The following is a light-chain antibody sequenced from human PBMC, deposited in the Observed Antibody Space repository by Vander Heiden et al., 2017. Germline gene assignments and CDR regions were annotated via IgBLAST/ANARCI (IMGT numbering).Light chain of an antibody. CDR2: WAS. V-gene: IGKV4-1*01. CDR1: QSVLYSSNNKNY. CDR3: QQYYSTPWT. J-gene: IGKJ1*01. Sequence: DIVMTRPPDSLPLPLGERATINCKSSQSVLYSSNNKNYLAWYQRKPGQPPKLLIYWASTRESGVPDRFSGSGSGTDFTLTISSLQAEDVAVYYCQQYYSTPWTFGQGTKVEIK.